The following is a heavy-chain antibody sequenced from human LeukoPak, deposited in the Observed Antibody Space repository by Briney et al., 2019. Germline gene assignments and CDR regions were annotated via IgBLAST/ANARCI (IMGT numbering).Heavy chain of an antibody. Sequence: GGSLRLSCAASGFTFSSYSMNWVRQAPGKGLEWVSSISSSSYIYYADSVKGRFTISRDNAKNSLYLQMNSLRAEDTAVYYCARDGRKGHYVDAWGKGTTVTVSS. CDR2: ISSSSYI. V-gene: IGHV3-21*01. CDR1: GFTFSSYS. CDR3: ARDGRKGHYVDA. J-gene: IGHJ6*03.